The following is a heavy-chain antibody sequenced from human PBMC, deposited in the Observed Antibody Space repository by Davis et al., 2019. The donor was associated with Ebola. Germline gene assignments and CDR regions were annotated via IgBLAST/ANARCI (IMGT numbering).Heavy chain of an antibody. J-gene: IGHJ4*02. CDR2: INPNSGGT. CDR3: ARESWGLWYLGY. Sequence: ASVKVSCKASGYTFIGYDINWVRQATGQGLEWMGRINPNSGGTNYAQKFRGRVTMTTDTSTSTAYMELRSLRSDDTAVYYCARESWGLWYLGYWGQGTLVTVSS. CDR1: GYTFIGYD. D-gene: IGHD2-21*01. V-gene: IGHV1-2*06.